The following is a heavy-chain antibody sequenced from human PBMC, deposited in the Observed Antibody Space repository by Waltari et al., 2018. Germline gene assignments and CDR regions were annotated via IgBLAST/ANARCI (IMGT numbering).Heavy chain of an antibody. Sequence: EVQLVESGGGLVKPGGSLRLSFAASAFTFCSYTMTWVRQAPGKGLEWVSSISSSSSYIYYADSVKGRFTISRDNAKNSLYLQMNSLRAEDTAVYYCARDAASVWGQGTTVTVSS. V-gene: IGHV3-21*01. CDR2: ISSSSSYI. J-gene: IGHJ6*02. D-gene: IGHD6-13*01. CDR1: AFTFCSYT. CDR3: ARDAASV.